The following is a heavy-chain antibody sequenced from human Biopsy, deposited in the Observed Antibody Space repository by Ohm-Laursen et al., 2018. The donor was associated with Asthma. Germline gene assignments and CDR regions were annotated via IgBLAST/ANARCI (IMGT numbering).Heavy chain of an antibody. D-gene: IGHD5/OR15-5a*01. CDR3: ARDHCSALWAGVSTDNCYFDY. CDR1: EDTFSSYV. J-gene: IGHJ4*02. CDR2: IMPPFGLT. Sequence: SSVKVSCKSSEDTFSSYVISWVRQAPGQGLEWMGGIMPPFGLTNYAQRFQDRLTISADKSTRAAYMELRRLRSEDSAVYYCARDHCSALWAGVSTDNCYFDYWGQGTLLTVSS. V-gene: IGHV1-69*17.